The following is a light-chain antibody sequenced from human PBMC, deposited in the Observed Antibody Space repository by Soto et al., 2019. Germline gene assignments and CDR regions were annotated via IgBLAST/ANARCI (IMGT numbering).Light chain of an antibody. CDR3: HQYDRWPRT. J-gene: IGKJ1*01. CDR2: GAT. CDR1: QSVSIL. Sequence: IVMTQSPATLSVSQGEIDTLSCSTTQSVSILLAWYQQKPGQAPRLLIHGATTRATGIPARFSGSGSGTEFTLTISSLQSEDFVIYYCHQYDRWPRTFGQGTKV. V-gene: IGKV3-15*01.